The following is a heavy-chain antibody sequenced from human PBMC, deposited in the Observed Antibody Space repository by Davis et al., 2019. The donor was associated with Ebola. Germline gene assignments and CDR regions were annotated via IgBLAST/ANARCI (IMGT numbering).Heavy chain of an antibody. J-gene: IGHJ4*02. V-gene: IGHV1-2*02. CDR3: ARVSHGGTYYFDF. CDR2: INPQSGGT. D-gene: IGHD4-23*01. Sequence: ASVPVSCKTSGYSLSDYYVHWVRQAPGQGLEWMGYINPQSGGTHHAQKFRARVTMTRDTSVTTMFLELRSLTSDDSAMYFCARVSHGGTYYFDFWGQGTQVTVSP. CDR1: GYSLSDYY.